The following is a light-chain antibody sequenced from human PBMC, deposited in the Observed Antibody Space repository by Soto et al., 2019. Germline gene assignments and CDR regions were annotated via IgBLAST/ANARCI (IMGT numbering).Light chain of an antibody. V-gene: IGLV1-44*01. J-gene: IGLJ3*02. CDR3: ATWDDSLNARGV. CDR2: NNN. CDR1: RSNIGNNA. Sequence: QAVVTQTPSASGTPGQTVTISCSGSRSNIGNNAVSWYQQLPGTAPKLLIYNNNQRPSGVPDRFSGSKSGTSASLAISGLQSEDEADYYCATWDDSLNARGVFGGGTQLTVL.